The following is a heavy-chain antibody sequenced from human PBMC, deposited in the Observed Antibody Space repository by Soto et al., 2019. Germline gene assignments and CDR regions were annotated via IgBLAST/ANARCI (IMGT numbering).Heavy chain of an antibody. V-gene: IGHV4-4*02. CDR1: GGSISSSNW. J-gene: IGHJ6*02. D-gene: IGHD5-18*01. CDR2: IYHSGST. Sequence: SETLSLTCAVSGGSISSSNWWSWVRQPPGKGLEWIGEIYHSGSTNYNPSLKSRVTISVDKSKNQFTLKLSSVTAADTAVYYCARGGYSYGYDHREDYYYGMDVWGQGTTVTVSS. CDR3: ARGGYSYGYDHREDYYYGMDV.